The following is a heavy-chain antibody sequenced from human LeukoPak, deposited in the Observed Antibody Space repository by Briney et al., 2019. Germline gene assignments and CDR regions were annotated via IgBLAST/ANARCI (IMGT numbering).Heavy chain of an antibody. CDR1: GGSFSDYY. V-gene: IGHV4-34*01. CDR2: INHSGST. J-gene: IGHJ4*02. Sequence: SETLSLTCAVYGGSFSDYYWNWIRQPPGKGLEWIGEINHSGSTNYNPSLKSRITISVDTSKNEFSLRLSSVTASDTAVYYCAGKRSPYFDYWGQGTLVTVSS. CDR3: AGKRSPYFDY.